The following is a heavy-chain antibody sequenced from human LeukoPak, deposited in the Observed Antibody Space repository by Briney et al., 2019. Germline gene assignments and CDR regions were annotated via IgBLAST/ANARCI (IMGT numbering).Heavy chain of an antibody. CDR2: INPNSGGT. CDR1: GYTFTDYS. CDR3: ARGITIFRLGY. Sequence: ASVKVSCKASGYTFTDYSMYWVRQAPGQGLEWMGWINPNSGGTNYAQKFQGRVTMTRDTSISTAYMELSRLRSDDTAVYYCARGITIFRLGYWGQGTLVTVSS. D-gene: IGHD3-9*01. J-gene: IGHJ4*02. V-gene: IGHV1-2*02.